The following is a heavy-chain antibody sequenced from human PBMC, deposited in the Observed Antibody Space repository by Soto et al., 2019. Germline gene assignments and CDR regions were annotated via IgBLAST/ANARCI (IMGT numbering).Heavy chain of an antibody. CDR2: IFAHNGNT. CDR1: GYTFTSYG. V-gene: IGHV1-18*01. J-gene: IGHJ4*02. D-gene: IGHD3-10*01. Sequence: QVQLVQSGAEVKKPGASVKVSCKASGYTFTSYGISWVRQAPGQGLEWMGWIFAHNGNTNYAQKLQGRVTMTTDTXXSTAYMELRSLGSDDTAVYYCASGWFGEFVYYFDYWGQGTLVTVSS. CDR3: ASGWFGEFVYYFDY.